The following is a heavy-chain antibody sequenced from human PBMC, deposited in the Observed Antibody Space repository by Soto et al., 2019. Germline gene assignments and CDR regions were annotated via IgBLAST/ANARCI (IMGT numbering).Heavy chain of an antibody. D-gene: IGHD3-10*01. Sequence: QVQLVQSGAEVRKPGSSVKVSCKASGGTFTSYIFSWVRQAPGQGLEWMGRIMPIVDVANYAQNFQGRVTITADKSTSTAYMELSSLRSEDTAVYYCASDYHASGTSYFDYWGQGTLVTVSS. V-gene: IGHV1-69*02. CDR3: ASDYHASGTSYFDY. CDR1: GGTFTSYI. J-gene: IGHJ4*02. CDR2: IMPIVDVA.